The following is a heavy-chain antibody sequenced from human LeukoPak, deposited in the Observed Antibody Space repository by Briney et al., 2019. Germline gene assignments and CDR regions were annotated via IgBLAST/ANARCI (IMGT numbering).Heavy chain of an antibody. CDR3: ARDLLYYDSSGYYGRGDY. J-gene: IGHJ4*02. V-gene: IGHV1-69*06. CDR2: IIPIFGTA. CDR1: GGTFSSYA. D-gene: IGHD3-22*01. Sequence: ASVKVSCKASGGTFSSYAISWVRQAPGQGLEWMGGIIPIFGTANYAQKFQGRVTITADKSTSTAYMELRSLRSDDTAVYYCARDLLYYDSSGYYGRGDYWGQGTLVTVSS.